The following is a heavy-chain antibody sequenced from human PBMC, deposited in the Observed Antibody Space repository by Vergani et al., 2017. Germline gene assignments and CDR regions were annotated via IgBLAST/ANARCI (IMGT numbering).Heavy chain of an antibody. V-gene: IGHV4-30-2*01. D-gene: IGHD3-16*02. CDR1: GDSITNGGFS. CDR3: ARASLRALVGYYYYMDV. J-gene: IGHJ6*03. Sequence: QLQLQESGSGLVKPSQTLSLTCAVSGDSITNGGFSWNWIRQPPGKGTEWIGYIFPSGNSDYNPSLKNRFSISLDKSKNQFSMWVNSVTAADTAVYFCARASLRALVGYYYYMDVWGKGKTVVVSS. CDR2: IFPSGNS.